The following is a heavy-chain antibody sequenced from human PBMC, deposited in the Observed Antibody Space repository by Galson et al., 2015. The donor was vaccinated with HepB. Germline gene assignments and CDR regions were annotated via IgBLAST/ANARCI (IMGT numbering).Heavy chain of an antibody. Sequence: SLRLSCAASGFTFSSYGMHWVRQAPGKGLEWVAVISYDGSNKYYADSVKGRFTISRDNSKNTLYLQMNSLRAEDTAVYYCAKDTHYDFWSGYYDYYYYGMDVWGQGTTVTVSS. CDR3: AKDTHYDFWSGYYDYYYYGMDV. J-gene: IGHJ6*02. D-gene: IGHD3-3*01. CDR2: ISYDGSNK. V-gene: IGHV3-30*18. CDR1: GFTFSSYG.